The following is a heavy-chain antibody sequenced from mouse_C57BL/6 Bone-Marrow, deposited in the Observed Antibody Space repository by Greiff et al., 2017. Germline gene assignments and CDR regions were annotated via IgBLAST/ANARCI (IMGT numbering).Heavy chain of an antibody. V-gene: IGHV1-19*01. CDR2: INPYNGGT. CDR1: GYTFTDYY. Sequence: EVKLQESGPVLVKPGASVKMSCKASGYTFTDYYMNWVKQGHGKSLEWIGVINPYNGGTSYNQKFKGKATLTVDKSSSTAYMELNSLTSEDSAVYYCVYDYDVSWFAYWGQGTLVTVSA. CDR3: VYDYDVSWFAY. D-gene: IGHD2-4*01. J-gene: IGHJ3*01.